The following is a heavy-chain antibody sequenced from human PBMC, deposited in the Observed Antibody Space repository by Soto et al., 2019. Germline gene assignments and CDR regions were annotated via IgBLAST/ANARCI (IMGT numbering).Heavy chain of an antibody. D-gene: IGHD5-12*01. CDR2: INYSGTT. CDR1: GGSISSHY. CDR3: ASGTKGYSGYDLHY. V-gene: IGHV4-59*11. Sequence: SETLSLTCTVSGGSISSHYWSWIRQPPGQGLEWIGEINYSGTTHYNPSLKSRVTISVDTSKNQFSLKLSSVTAADTAVYYCASGTKGYSGYDLHYWGQGTLVTVSS. J-gene: IGHJ4*02.